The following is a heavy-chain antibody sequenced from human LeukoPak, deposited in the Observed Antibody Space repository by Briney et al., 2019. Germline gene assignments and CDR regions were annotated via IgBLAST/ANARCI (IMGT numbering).Heavy chain of an antibody. J-gene: IGHJ4*02. CDR3: ARIGYNHYFDY. Sequence: GASVKVSCKASGYTFTGYYMHWVRQAPGQGLEWMGWISPNNGGTNYAQKFQGRVTMTRDTSITTAYMELSRLRSDDTAVYFCARIGYNHYFDYWGQGTLVTVSS. D-gene: IGHD5-24*01. CDR1: GYTFTGYY. V-gene: IGHV1-2*02. CDR2: ISPNNGGT.